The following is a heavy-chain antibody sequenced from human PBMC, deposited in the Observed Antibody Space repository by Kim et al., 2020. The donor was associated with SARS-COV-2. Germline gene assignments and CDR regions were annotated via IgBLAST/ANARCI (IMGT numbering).Heavy chain of an antibody. J-gene: IGHJ6*02. CDR2: IYYSGST. CDR3: ARVKGVKWQWLVRGGNYYYGMDV. CDR1: GGSISSSSYY. Sequence: SETLSLTCTVSGGSISSSSYYWGWIRQPPGKGLEWIGSIYYSGSTYYNPSLKSRVTISVDTSKNQFSLKLSSVTAADTAVYYCARVKGVKWQWLVRGGNYYYGMDVWGQGTTVTVSS. D-gene: IGHD6-19*01. V-gene: IGHV4-39*07.